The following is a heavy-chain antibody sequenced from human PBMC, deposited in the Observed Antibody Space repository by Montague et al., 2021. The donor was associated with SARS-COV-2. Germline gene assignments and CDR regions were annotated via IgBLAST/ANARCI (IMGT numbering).Heavy chain of an antibody. Sequence: SLRLSCAASGFTFSSYAMHWVRQAPGKGLEWVAVISYDGSNKYYADSVRGRFTISREMNSLRAEDTAVYYCARDNYDYVWGGYRYIYWGQGTLVTVSS. D-gene: IGHD3-16*02. J-gene: IGHJ4*02. CDR2: ISYDGSNK. CDR1: GFTFSSYA. CDR3: ARDNYDYVWGGYRYIY. V-gene: IGHV3-30*04.